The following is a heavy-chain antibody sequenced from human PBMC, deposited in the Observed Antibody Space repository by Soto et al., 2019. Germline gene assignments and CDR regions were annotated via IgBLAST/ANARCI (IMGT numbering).Heavy chain of an antibody. CDR1: GFTFSNYA. CDR2: ISSDGSNK. CDR3: AKDTKPPPRWSNVAEFDY. J-gene: IGHJ4*02. V-gene: IGHV3-30*18. D-gene: IGHD2-8*02. Sequence: GGSLRLSCAASGFTFSNYAMHWVLQAPGKGLEWGGVISSDGSNKYYADSVKGRFTISRDNSKNTLYLQMSCLRAEDTALYYCAKDTKPPPRWSNVAEFDYWGQGTLVNVSS.